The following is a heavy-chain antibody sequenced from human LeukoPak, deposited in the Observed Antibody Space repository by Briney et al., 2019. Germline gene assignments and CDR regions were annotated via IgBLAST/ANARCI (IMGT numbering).Heavy chain of an antibody. D-gene: IGHD2-15*01. J-gene: IGHJ2*01. CDR1: GGSISSGGYY. V-gene: IGHV4-30-2*01. Sequence: QASETLSLTCTVSGGSISSGGYYWSWIRQPPGKGLEWIGYIYHSGSTYYNPSLKSRVTISVDRSKNQFSLKLSSVTAADTAVYYCAREWRGDTVVVGATYKYWNFDLWGRGTLVTVSS. CDR2: IYHSGST. CDR3: AREWRGDTVVVGATYKYWNFDL.